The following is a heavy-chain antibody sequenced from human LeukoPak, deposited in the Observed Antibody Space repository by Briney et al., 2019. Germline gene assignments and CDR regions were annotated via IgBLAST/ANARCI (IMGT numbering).Heavy chain of an antibody. Sequence: ASVKVSCKASGYTFTSYGISWVRQAPGQGLEWMGWIGAYNGNTNYAQKLQGRVTMTTDTSTSTAYMELRSLRSDDTAVYYCARVERFPGYYNVDYWGQGTLVTVSS. CDR3: ARVERFPGYYNVDY. J-gene: IGHJ4*02. CDR1: GYTFTSYG. V-gene: IGHV1-18*04. D-gene: IGHD3-9*01. CDR2: IGAYNGNT.